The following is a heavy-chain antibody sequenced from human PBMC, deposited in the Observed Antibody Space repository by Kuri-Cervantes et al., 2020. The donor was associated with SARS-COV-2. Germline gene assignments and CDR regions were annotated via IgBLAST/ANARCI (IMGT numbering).Heavy chain of an antibody. V-gene: IGHV1-69*13. CDR1: GGTFSSYA. CDR3: ARPTNYFCCMDV. Sequence: SSVKVSCKASGGTFSSYAISWVRQAPGQRLEWMGGIIPIFGTANYAQKFQGRVTITADESTSTAYMELSCLRSGDTAVYYCARPTNYFCCMDVWGQGTTVTVSS. CDR2: IIPIFGTA. J-gene: IGHJ6*02. D-gene: IGHD2-8*01.